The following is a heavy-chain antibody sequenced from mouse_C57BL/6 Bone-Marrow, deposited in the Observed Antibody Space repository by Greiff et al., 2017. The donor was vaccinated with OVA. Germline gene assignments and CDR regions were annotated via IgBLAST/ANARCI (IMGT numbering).Heavy chain of an antibody. V-gene: IGHV7-1*01. CDR3: ARDGYYSNYPFAY. J-gene: IGHJ3*01. CDR1: GFTFSDFY. CDR2: SRNKANDYTT. Sequence: DVHLVESGGGLVQSGRSLRLSCATSGFTFSDFYMEWVRQAPGKGLEWIAASRNKANDYTTEYSASVKGRFIVSRDTSQSILYLQMNALRAEDTAIYYCARDGYYSNYPFAYWGQGTLVTVSA. D-gene: IGHD2-5*01.